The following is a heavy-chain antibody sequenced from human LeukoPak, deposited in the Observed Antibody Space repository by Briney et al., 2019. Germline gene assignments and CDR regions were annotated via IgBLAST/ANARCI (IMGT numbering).Heavy chain of an antibody. Sequence: WASVKVSCTASGYTFTSYDINWVRQATGQGLEWMGWMNPNSGNTGYAQKFQGRVTMTRNTSISTAYMELSSLRSEDTAVYYCARGIAAADSYGMDVWGQGTTVTVSS. V-gene: IGHV1-8*01. D-gene: IGHD6-13*01. J-gene: IGHJ6*02. CDR1: GYTFTSYD. CDR3: ARGIAAADSYGMDV. CDR2: MNPNSGNT.